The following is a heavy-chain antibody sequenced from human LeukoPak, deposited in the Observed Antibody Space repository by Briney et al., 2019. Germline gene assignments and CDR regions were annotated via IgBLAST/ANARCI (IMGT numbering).Heavy chain of an antibody. CDR2: ISASDGTT. D-gene: IGHD4-17*01. J-gene: IGHJ4*02. V-gene: IGHV1-18*01. CDR3: ARCGAAVTTHFSH. CDR1: GYSFSIYG. Sequence: ASVKVSCKASGYSFSIYGITWARQAPGQGLEYLGWISASDGTTNYAQKVQDRVTMTTDTSTSTTYLELRSLRSEDTAVYYCARCGAAVTTHFSHWGQGTLVTVSS.